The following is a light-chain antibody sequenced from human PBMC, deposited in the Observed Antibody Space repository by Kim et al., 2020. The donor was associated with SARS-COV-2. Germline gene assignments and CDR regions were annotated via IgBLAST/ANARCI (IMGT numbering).Light chain of an antibody. CDR3: QVWDGNSYHGI. V-gene: IGLV3-21*03. CDR2: DDS. J-gene: IGLJ2*01. CDR1: NIERKK. Sequence: APGRTATITCAGDNIERKKVHWYQQRPGQAPVLVIYDDSDRPSGIPERFSGSNSGNTATLTISRVEAGDEADYFCQVWDGNSYHGIFGGGTQLTVL.